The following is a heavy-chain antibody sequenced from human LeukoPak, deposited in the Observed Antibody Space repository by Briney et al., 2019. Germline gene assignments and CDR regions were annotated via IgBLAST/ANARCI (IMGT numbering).Heavy chain of an antibody. V-gene: IGHV3-33*01. Sequence: GRSLRLSCAASGFTFSSYGMHWVRQAPGKGLECVAVIWYNGSNKYYADSVKGRFTISRDNSKNTLYLQMDSLRAEDTAEYYCARDLYCSSTSCRARGFDYWGQGTLVTVSS. CDR1: GFTFSSYG. CDR3: ARDLYCSSTSCRARGFDY. D-gene: IGHD2-2*01. J-gene: IGHJ4*02. CDR2: IWYNGSNK.